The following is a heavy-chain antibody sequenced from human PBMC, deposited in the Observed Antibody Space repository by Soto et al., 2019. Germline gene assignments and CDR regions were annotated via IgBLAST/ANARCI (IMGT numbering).Heavy chain of an antibody. V-gene: IGHV3-48*03. CDR3: ARDWGVVVAAFDY. J-gene: IGHJ4*02. CDR1: GFTFSSYE. CDR2: ISSSGSTI. Sequence: GSLRLSCAASGFTFSSYEMNWVRQAPGKGLEWVSYISSSGSTIYYADSVKGRFTISRDNAKNSLYLQMNSLRAEDTAVYYCARDWGVVVAAFDYWGQGTLVTVSS. D-gene: IGHD2-15*01.